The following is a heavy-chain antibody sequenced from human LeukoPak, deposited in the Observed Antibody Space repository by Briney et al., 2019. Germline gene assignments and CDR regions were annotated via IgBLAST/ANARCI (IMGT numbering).Heavy chain of an antibody. V-gene: IGHV3-23*01. Sequence: PGGSLRLSCGGSGFTFCRSGMSWVRQAPGGGVGGVLGISGCGGNSYFADSVKGRFTISRDNSKNSLYLQMNSLRAEDTAVYYCAKSIRCSGGSCYSLFFDYWGQGTLVTVSS. CDR2: ISGCGGNS. J-gene: IGHJ4*02. D-gene: IGHD2-15*01. CDR3: AKSIRCSGGSCYSLFFDY. CDR1: GFTFCRSG.